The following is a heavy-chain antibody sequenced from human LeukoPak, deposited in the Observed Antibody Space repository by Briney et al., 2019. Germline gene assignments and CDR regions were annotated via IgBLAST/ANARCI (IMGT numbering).Heavy chain of an antibody. V-gene: IGHV3-15*01. CDR3: TTKYCGGDCYPARTDY. J-gene: IGHJ4*02. Sequence: GGSLRLSCAASGFTVSSNYMSWVRQAPGKGLEWVGRIKSKTDGGTTDYAAPVKGRFTISRDDSKNTLYLQMNSLKTEDTAVYYCTTKYCGGDCYPARTDYWGQGTLVTVSS. CDR1: GFTVSSNY. CDR2: IKSKTDGGTT. D-gene: IGHD2-21*02.